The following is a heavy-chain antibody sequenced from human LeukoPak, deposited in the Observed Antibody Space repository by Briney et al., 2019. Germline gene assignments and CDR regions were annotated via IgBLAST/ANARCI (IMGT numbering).Heavy chain of an antibody. V-gene: IGHV4-30-4*01. J-gene: IGHJ5*02. CDR2: IYYSGST. Sequence: SQTLSLACSVSGGSISSGDYYWSWIRQPPGKGLEWIGHIYYSGSTHHNPSLKSRVTISVDTSKNQFSLKLSSVTATDTAVYYCARSLLSAGSGSYGFDPWGQGTLVTVSS. CDR3: ARSLLSAGSGSYGFDP. D-gene: IGHD3-10*01. CDR1: GGSISSGDYY.